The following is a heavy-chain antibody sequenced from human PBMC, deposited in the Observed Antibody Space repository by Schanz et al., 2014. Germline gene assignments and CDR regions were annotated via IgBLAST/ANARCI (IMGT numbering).Heavy chain of an antibody. D-gene: IGHD3-10*01. CDR3: AKYRGYYRVSGSYRELEY. CDR1: GFTFSSYA. CDR2: IGVDGTTT. V-gene: IGHV3-23*01. J-gene: IGHJ4*02. Sequence: EVQLLESGGGLVQPGGSLRLSCAASGFTFSSYAMSWVRQAPGKGLEWVSVIGVDGTTTYYADSVKGRFTISRDNSKNTLYLQMNSLRAEDTAVYYCAKYRGYYRVSGSYRELEYWGQGTLVTVSS.